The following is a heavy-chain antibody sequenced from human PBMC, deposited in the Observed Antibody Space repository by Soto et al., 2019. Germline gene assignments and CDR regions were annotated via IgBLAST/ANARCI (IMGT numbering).Heavy chain of an antibody. CDR1: GFTFRDYY. V-gene: IGHV3-11*01. Sequence: QVQLVESGGGLVKPGGSQRLSCAASGFTFRDYYIKWIRQAPGKGLEWVYEISNSGRITHYADSVKGRFTIYRDNAKSSLYLEMHSLRDADTAVYYWASLGGGWGQGTLVTVSS. CDR2: ISNSGRIT. D-gene: IGHD3-10*01. J-gene: IGHJ4*02. CDR3: ASLGGG.